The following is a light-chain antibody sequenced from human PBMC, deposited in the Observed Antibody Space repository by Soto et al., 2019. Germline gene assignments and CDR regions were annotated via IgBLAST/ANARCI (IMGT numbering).Light chain of an antibody. Sequence: QSALTQPASVSGSPGQSITISCTGSSSDVGGYNYVSWYQHYPGEAPKVIIYEVSRRPSGISNRFSGSKSGNTASLTISGLQAEDEADYYFSSYTSSSNAWLFGGGTKLTVL. CDR2: EVS. CDR3: SSYTSSSNAWL. V-gene: IGLV2-14*01. CDR1: SSDVGGYNY. J-gene: IGLJ3*02.